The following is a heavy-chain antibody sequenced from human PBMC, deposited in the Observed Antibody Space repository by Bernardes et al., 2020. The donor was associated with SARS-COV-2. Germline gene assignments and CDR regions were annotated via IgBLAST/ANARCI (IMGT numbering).Heavy chain of an antibody. J-gene: IGHJ4*02. Sequence: VGSLSLSCAASGFTFSSYWMHWVRQVPGQGLVWVSRINEDGSFTSYADSVKGRFTISRDNAKNTLYLQMNSLRVEDTAVYYCGRDLGGKAGYWGQGILVTVSS. CDR2: INEDGSFT. D-gene: IGHD2-15*01. CDR1: GFTFSSYW. V-gene: IGHV3-74*01. CDR3: GRDLGGKAGY.